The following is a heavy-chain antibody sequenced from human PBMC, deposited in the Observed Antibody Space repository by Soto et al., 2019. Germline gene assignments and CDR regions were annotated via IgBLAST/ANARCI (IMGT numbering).Heavy chain of an antibody. CDR3: ARGPSGDKVDY. CDR1: GASVSSDYYY. V-gene: IGHV4-30-4*01. D-gene: IGHD1-26*01. J-gene: IGHJ4*02. CDR2: IYNSGST. Sequence: QVQLQESGPGLVEPSQTLSLTCTVSGASVSSDYYYWSWIRQPPGRGLEWIGHIYNSGSTYSNPSLKSLVTVSLDTSKNQFSLTLSSVTAADTAVYYCARGPSGDKVDYWGQGTLVTVSS.